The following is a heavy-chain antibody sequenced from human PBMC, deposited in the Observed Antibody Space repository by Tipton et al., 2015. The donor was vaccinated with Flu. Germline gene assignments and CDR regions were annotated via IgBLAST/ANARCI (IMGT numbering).Heavy chain of an antibody. V-gene: IGHV3-23*01. J-gene: IGHJ4*02. CDR1: GFTFSSYA. CDR3: AKEGSVVPAAKNDY. Sequence: CAASGFTFSSYAMSWVRQAPGKGLEWVSAISGSGGSTYYADSVKGRFTIPRDNSKNTLYLQMNSLRAEDTAVNYCAKEGSVVPAAKNDYWGQGTLVTVSS. D-gene: IGHD2-2*01. CDR2: ISGSGGST.